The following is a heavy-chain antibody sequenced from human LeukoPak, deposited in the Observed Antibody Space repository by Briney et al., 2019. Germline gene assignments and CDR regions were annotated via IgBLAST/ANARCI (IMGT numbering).Heavy chain of an antibody. J-gene: IGHJ4*02. CDR1: GFTVSSNY. Sequence: GGSLRLSCAASGFTVSSNYMSWVRQAPAKGLEWVSFISGSADSTYYADSVKGRFTVSRDSSKSTLYLQLNSLRREDTAVYYCAKEGSYGDFDYWGQGTLVAVSS. D-gene: IGHD4-17*01. CDR2: ISGSADST. V-gene: IGHV3-23*01. CDR3: AKEGSYGDFDY.